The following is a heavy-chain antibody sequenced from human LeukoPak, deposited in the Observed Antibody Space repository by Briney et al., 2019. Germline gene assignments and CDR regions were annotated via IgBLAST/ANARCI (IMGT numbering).Heavy chain of an antibody. J-gene: IGHJ3*02. V-gene: IGHV4-4*02. CDR3: ARMGTITMIVVANQDAFDI. Sequence: PSGTLSLTCAVTGDSISSDNWWSWVRQPPGKGLEWIGEIYHSGSSKYNPSLKSRVAISVDKSSNHFSLNLSSVTAADTAVYYCARMGTITMIVVANQDAFDIWGQGTMVIVSS. CDR1: GDSISSDNW. D-gene: IGHD3-22*01. CDR2: IYHSGSS.